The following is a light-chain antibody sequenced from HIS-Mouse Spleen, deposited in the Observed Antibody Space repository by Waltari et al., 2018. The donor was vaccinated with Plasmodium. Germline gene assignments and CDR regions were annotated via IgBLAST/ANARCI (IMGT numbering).Light chain of an antibody. CDR3: SSYAGSNNLV. CDR1: SRDVGGYQH. Sequence: QSALTQPPSASGSPGQSVTISCTGTSRDVGGYQHVSWYQQHPGKAPKLMIYEVSKRPSGVPDRFSGSKSGNTASLTVSGLQAEDEADYYCSSYAGSNNLVFGGGTKLTVL. J-gene: IGLJ2*01. V-gene: IGLV2-8*01. CDR2: EVS.